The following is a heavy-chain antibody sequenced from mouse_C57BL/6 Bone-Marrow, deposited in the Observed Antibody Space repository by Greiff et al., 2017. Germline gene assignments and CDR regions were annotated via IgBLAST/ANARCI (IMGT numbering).Heavy chain of an antibody. J-gene: IGHJ4*01. Sequence: VQLQQSGAELVRPGASVKLSCTASGFNIKADYMHWVKQRPEQGLEWIGWIDPENGDTEYASTLQGKATITADPSSNTAYLQHSSLTSEDTAVYYWTLYYGNSCARDVWGRGTSVTGPS. CDR2: IDPENGDT. CDR3: TLYYGNSCARDV. V-gene: IGHV14-4*01. D-gene: IGHD2-1*01. CDR1: GFNIKADY.